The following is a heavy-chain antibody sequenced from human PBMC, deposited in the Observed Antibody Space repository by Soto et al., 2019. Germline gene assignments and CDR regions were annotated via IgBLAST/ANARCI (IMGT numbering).Heavy chain of an antibody. CDR2: INRSGRT. V-gene: IGHV4-34*01. CDR1: GGSFSGYY. D-gene: IGHD1-1*01. CDR3: AIMHTGTTTFDY. J-gene: IGHJ4*02. Sequence: SETLSLTCDVYGGSFSGYYWSWIRRPPGKGLEWIGEINRSGRTNYNPSLKSRVTMSVDTSKNQFSLNLNSVTAADTAVYYCAIMHTGTTTFDYWGQGTLATVSS.